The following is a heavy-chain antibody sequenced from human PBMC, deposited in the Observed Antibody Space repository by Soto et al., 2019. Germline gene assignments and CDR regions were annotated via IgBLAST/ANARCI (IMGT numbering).Heavy chain of an antibody. CDR2: IYSGDTT. J-gene: IGHJ4*02. CDR3: HGYGY. V-gene: IGHV3-53*01. CDR1: GFTVRANY. Sequence: EVQLVESGGGLIQPGGSLRLSCAVSGFTVRANYMSWVRQAPGKGLEWVSVIYSGDTTYYADSVKGRFIISRDISKNILYLQMNILRAGDTAVYYCHGYGYWGQGTLVTVSS. D-gene: IGHD5-18*01.